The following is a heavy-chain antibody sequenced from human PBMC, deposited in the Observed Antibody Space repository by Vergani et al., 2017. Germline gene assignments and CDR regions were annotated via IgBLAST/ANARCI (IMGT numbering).Heavy chain of an antibody. CDR2: ISSSGSTI. CDR3: ARGYCSSTSCYNYYYYGMDV. J-gene: IGHJ6*02. Sequence: QVQLVESGGGLVKPGGSLRLSCAASGFTFSDYYMSCIRQAPGKGLEWVSYISSSGSTIYYADSVKGRFTISRDNAKNSLYLQMNSLRAEDTAVYYCARGYCSSTSCYNYYYYGMDVWGQGTTVTVSS. D-gene: IGHD2-2*02. V-gene: IGHV3-11*04. CDR1: GFTFSDYY.